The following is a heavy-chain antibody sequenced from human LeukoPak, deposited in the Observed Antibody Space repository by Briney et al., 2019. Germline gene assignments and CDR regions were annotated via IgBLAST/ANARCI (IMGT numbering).Heavy chain of an antibody. D-gene: IGHD3-22*01. J-gene: IGHJ4*02. CDR2: ISHDGVDK. CDR1: GFTFDTYG. Sequence: GRSLRLSCAASGFTFDTYGMHWVRQAPGKGLEWVAVISHDGVDKYYADSVKGRFTISRDNSKNTLYLQMNSLRADDTAVYYCAKSRARREGSSGSIDCWGQGTLVTVSS. V-gene: IGHV3-30*18. CDR3: AKSRARREGSSGSIDC.